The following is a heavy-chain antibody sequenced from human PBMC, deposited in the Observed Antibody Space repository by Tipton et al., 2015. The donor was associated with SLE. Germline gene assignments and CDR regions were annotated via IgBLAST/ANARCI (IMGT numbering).Heavy chain of an antibody. CDR1: GFTINNYW. Sequence: SLRLSCTASGFTINNYWMHWVRQVPGKGLEWVSRISNDGKNTDYADSVKGRFTISRDNAKNTLYLQMNSLRVEDTAVYYCAKEGAGDGYVLDHWGQGALVTVSS. CDR3: AKEGAGDGYVLDH. CDR2: ISNDGKNT. J-gene: IGHJ4*02. D-gene: IGHD5-24*01. V-gene: IGHV3-74*01.